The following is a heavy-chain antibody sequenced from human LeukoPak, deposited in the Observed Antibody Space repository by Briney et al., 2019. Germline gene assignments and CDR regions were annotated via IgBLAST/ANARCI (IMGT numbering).Heavy chain of an antibody. CDR1: GFTFSSYS. CDR2: ISSSSSYI. Sequence: PGGSLRLSCAASGFTFSSYSMNWVRQAPGKGLEWVSSISSSSSYIYYADSVKGRFTISRDNAKNSLYLQMNSLRAEDTAVYYCARVLHYYDNSGYSYWGQGTMVTVSS. CDR3: ARVLHYYDNSGYSY. D-gene: IGHD3-22*01. V-gene: IGHV3-21*01. J-gene: IGHJ4*02.